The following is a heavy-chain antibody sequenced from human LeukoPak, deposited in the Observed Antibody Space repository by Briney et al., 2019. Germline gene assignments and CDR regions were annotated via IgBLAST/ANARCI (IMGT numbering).Heavy chain of an antibody. CDR3: AKDIQLST. V-gene: IGHV3-48*03. Sequence: GGSLRLSCAASGFTFSSYEMNWVRQAPGKGLEWISYISSSGSTIYYADSVKGRFTISRDNSKNTLSLQMNSLRVEDTAMYFCAKDIQLSTWGLGTMVTVSS. J-gene: IGHJ3*01. CDR2: ISSSGSTI. D-gene: IGHD5-24*01. CDR1: GFTFSSYE.